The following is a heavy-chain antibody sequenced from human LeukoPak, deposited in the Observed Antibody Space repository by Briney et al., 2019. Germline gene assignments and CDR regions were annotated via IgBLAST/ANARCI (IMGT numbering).Heavy chain of an antibody. D-gene: IGHD3-9*01. CDR3: AREGLRYFDS. J-gene: IGHJ4*02. CDR2: INPNSGGT. V-gene: IGHV1-2*04. CDR1: GFTFSSYG. Sequence: GGSLRLSCAASGFTFSSYGMHWVRQAPGQGLEWMGWINPNSGGTNYAQKFQGWVTMTRDTSISTAYMELSRLRSDDTAVYYCAREGLRYFDSWGQGTLVTVSS.